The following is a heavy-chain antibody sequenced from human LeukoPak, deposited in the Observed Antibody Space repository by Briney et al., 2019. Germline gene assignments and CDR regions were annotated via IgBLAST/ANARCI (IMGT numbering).Heavy chain of an antibody. CDR3: PRYSQGSGSALSTWPWFDT. CDR2: IYAVGSDT. D-gene: IGHD2-15*01. V-gene: IGHV5-51*01. CDR1: GYSFTNYW. J-gene: IGHJ5*02. Sequence: GESLKISWKGSGYSFTNYWIAWVRQMPGKGLEWMGIIYAVGSDTRYSPSFRGQVTISADMSSSTGYLQWSSLKASDTAMYYCPRYSQGSGSALSTWPWFDTWGQGTLVTVSS.